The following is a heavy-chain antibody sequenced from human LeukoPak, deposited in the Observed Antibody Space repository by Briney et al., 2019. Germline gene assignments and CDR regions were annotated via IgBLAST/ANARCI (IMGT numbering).Heavy chain of an antibody. Sequence: GRSLRLSCAASGFTFSSYAMHWVRQAPGKGLEWVALISYDGSKEHYADSVKGRFSISRDNSRNTVHLQMNSLRPEDTAMYYCARVPRLTGAPFDYWGQGNLVTVSS. CDR2: ISYDGSKE. D-gene: IGHD3-9*01. J-gene: IGHJ4*02. V-gene: IGHV3-30*04. CDR3: ARVPRLTGAPFDY. CDR1: GFTFSSYA.